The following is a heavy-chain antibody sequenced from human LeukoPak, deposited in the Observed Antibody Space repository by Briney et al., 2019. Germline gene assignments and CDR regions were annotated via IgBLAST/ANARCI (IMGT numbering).Heavy chain of an antibody. Sequence: SSVKVSCKASGSPYSTYSINWVRQAPGQGLEWMGWINPNSGGTNYAQKFQGRVTMTRDTSISTAYMELSRLRSDDTAVYYCARGWRDIVVVIWFDPWGQGTLVTVSS. D-gene: IGHD2-2*01. CDR2: INPNSGGT. CDR3: ARGWRDIVVVIWFDP. V-gene: IGHV1-2*02. CDR1: GSPYSTYS. J-gene: IGHJ5*02.